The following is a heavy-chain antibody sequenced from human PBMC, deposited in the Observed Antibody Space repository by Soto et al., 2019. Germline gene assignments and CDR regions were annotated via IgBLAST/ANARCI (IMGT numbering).Heavy chain of an antibody. V-gene: IGHV4-34*02. CDR2: INHSGLQ. CDR1: REPFSVYY. D-gene: IGHD7-27*01. CDR3: ARNPHLGCVCECYSYFDV. J-gene: IGHJ2*01. Sequence: QVQLQQRGAGLLKPSETLSLSCEVHREPFSVYYWSWLRHTPGRGLEWLGEINHSGLQSNNPSLSSGITLSVDPSKQQFSLKVSSVSAADTGIYFCARNPHLGCVCECYSYFDVWGRGTLVTVSA.